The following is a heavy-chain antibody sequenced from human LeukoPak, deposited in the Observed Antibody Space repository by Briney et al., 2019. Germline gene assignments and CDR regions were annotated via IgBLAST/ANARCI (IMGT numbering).Heavy chain of an antibody. Sequence: GGSLRLSCAASGFTFSTYSMNWVRQSPGKGLEWVSYISSSSRTIYYADSVKGRFTISRDNAKNSLSLQMTSLRAEDTAVYYCARRSSPDYYNPGTTYLFDYWGQGTLVTVSS. CDR1: GFTFSTYS. CDR3: ARRSSPDYYNPGTTYLFDY. V-gene: IGHV3-48*01. D-gene: IGHD3-10*01. J-gene: IGHJ4*02. CDR2: ISSSSRTI.